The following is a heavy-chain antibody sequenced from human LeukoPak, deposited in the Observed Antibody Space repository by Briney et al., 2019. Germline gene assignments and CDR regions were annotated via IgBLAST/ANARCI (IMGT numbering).Heavy chain of an antibody. CDR1: GFTVSSNY. CDR3: ARDYYYGSSGYYTLGY. V-gene: IGHV3-66*01. Sequence: PGGSLRLSCAASGFTVSSNYMSWVRQAPGKGLEWVSVIYSGGSTYYADSVKGRFTISRDNSRNTLYLQMNSLRAEDTAVYYCARDYYYGSSGYYTLGYWGQGTLVTVSS. CDR2: IYSGGST. J-gene: IGHJ4*02. D-gene: IGHD3-22*01.